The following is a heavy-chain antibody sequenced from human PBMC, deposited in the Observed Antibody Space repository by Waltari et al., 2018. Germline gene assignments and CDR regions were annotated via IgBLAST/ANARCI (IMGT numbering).Heavy chain of an antibody. Sequence: EVQLVESGGGLFQPGGSLGLSCAASGFTFRNSWRSWVRKAPGWGVEWLAKIKEDGSATYSVDSVKGRFTISRDNAKNSLYVQMNNLRAEDTAVYYCAACIEVTGAYDFWGQGSLVTVSS. J-gene: IGHJ4*02. V-gene: IGHV3-7*01. CDR1: GFTFRNSW. D-gene: IGHD2-21*02. CDR2: IKEDGSAT. CDR3: AACIEVTGAYDF.